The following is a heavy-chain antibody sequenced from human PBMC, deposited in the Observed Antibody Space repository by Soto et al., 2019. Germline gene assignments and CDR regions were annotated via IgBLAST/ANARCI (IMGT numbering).Heavy chain of an antibody. CDR2: ISWNSNTI. Sequence: GGSLRLSCAASGFTFDNYAIHWVRQAPGKGLEWVSGISWNSNTIAYADSVKGRFTISRDNAKNSLYLQMNSLRAEDTAFYYCAKDTGPNWGQGTLVTVSS. CDR3: AKDTGPN. V-gene: IGHV3-9*01. CDR1: GFTFDNYA. J-gene: IGHJ4*02.